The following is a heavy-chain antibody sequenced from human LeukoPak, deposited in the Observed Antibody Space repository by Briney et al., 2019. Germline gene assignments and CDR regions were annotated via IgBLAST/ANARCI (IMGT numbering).Heavy chain of an antibody. J-gene: IGHJ4*02. Sequence: GGSLRLSCAASGFTFDDYAMHWVRQAPGKGLEWVSGISWNSGSLGYADSVKGRFTISRDNAKNSLYLQMNSLRAEDTALYYCAKDSGSYSLDYWGQGTLVTVSS. CDR1: GFTFDDYA. V-gene: IGHV3-9*01. CDR3: AKDSGSYSLDY. D-gene: IGHD1-26*01. CDR2: ISWNSGSL.